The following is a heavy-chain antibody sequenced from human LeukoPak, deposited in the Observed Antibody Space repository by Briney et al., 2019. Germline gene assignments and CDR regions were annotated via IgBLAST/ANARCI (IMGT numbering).Heavy chain of an antibody. CDR2: IDGTGDST. D-gene: IGHD3-3*01. CDR1: GFTINNYV. CDR3: AKGAPARITIFGVVITEARI. J-gene: IGHJ4*02. V-gene: IGHV3-23*01. Sequence: PGGSLRLSCAASGFTINNYVMTWVRQAPGKGLEWVSYIDGTGDSTNYADSVKGRFTISRDNSKNTLYLQMNSLRAEDTAVYYCAKGAPARITIFGVVITEARIWGQGTLVTVSS.